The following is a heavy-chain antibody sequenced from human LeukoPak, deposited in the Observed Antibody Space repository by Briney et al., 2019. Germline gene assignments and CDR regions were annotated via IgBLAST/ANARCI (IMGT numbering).Heavy chain of an antibody. Sequence: PGRSLRLSCAASGFTFDDYAMHWVRQAPGKGLEWVSAISGSGGSTYYADSVKGRFTISRDNSKNTLYLQMNSLRAEDTAVYYCAKEGSGAFDIWGQGTMVTVSS. V-gene: IGHV3-23*01. CDR2: ISGSGGST. CDR3: AKEGSGAFDI. D-gene: IGHD3-10*01. CDR1: GFTFDDYA. J-gene: IGHJ3*02.